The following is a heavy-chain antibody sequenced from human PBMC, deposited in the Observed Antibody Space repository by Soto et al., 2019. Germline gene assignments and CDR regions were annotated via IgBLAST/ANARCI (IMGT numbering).Heavy chain of an antibody. D-gene: IGHD3-10*01. CDR2: ISGSGGST. CDR3: AKDTMVRGLYDY. Sequence: EVQLLESGGGLVQPGGSLRLSCAASGFTFSTYAMSWVRQAPGKGPEWVSSISGSGGSTYYADSVKGRFTISRDNSKNTLYLQMNSLRAEDTAAYYCAKDTMVRGLYDYWGQGTLVTVSS. J-gene: IGHJ4*02. V-gene: IGHV3-23*01. CDR1: GFTFSTYA.